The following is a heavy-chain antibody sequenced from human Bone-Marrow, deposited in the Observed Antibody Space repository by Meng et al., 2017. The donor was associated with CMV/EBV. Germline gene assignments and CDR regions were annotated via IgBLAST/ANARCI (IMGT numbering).Heavy chain of an antibody. CDR2: IYYSGST. CDR3: ARYRGYYGSGSFRLDY. V-gene: IGHV4-59*01. J-gene: IGHJ4*02. D-gene: IGHD3-10*01. CDR1: GGSISSYY. Sequence: SETLSLTCSVSGGSISSYYWSWIRQPPGKGLEWIGYIYYSGSTNYNPSLKSRVTISVDTSKNQFSLKLSSVTAADTAVYYCARYRGYYGSGSFRLDYWGQGTLVTFSS.